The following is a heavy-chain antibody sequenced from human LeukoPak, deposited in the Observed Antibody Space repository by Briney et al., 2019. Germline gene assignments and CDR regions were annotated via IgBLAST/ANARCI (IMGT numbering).Heavy chain of an antibody. CDR1: GYSFTGYY. Sequence: ASVKVSCKASGYSFTGYYMHWVRQAPGQGLEWMGCINPNSGGTDYAQKFQGRVTMTRDTSISTAYMELSRLTSDDTAVYYCAGLNGYDPYYFDYWGQGTLVAVSS. CDR2: INPNSGGT. V-gene: IGHV1-2*02. J-gene: IGHJ4*02. D-gene: IGHD5-12*01. CDR3: AGLNGYDPYYFDY.